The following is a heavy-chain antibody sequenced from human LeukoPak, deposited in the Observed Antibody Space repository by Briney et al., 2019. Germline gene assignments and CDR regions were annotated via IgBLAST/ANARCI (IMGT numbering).Heavy chain of an antibody. CDR3: ARVSLITVPDY. J-gene: IGHJ4*02. CDR1: GASVSSYY. CDR2: FSYSGST. Sequence: SETLSLTCTVSGASVSSYYWSWIRQPPGKGPEWIGYFSYSGSTNYNPSLKSRVTISVDTSKNQFSLNLSSVTAADTAVYYCARVSLITVPDYWGQGTLVTVSS. D-gene: IGHD3-16*01. V-gene: IGHV4-59*02.